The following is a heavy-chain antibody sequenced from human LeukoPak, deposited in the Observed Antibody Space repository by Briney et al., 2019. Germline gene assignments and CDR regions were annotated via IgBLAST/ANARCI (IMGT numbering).Heavy chain of an antibody. Sequence: GGSLRLSCAASGFTFTSYAMSWVRQAPGKGLEWVSSVSGSGDGTYYADSVKGRFTISRDNSKKTLDLHMDSLRVEDTAVYYCAKERLGGNYGDYAVDYWGQGTMVTVSS. D-gene: IGHD4-17*01. V-gene: IGHV3-23*01. CDR3: AKERLGGNYGDYAVDY. J-gene: IGHJ4*02. CDR1: GFTFTSYA. CDR2: VSGSGDGT.